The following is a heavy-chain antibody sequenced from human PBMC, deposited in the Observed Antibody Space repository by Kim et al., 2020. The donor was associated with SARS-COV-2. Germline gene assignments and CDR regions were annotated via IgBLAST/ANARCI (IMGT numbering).Heavy chain of an antibody. Sequence: YPGDSDTRYSPSFQGQVTISADKSISTAYLWWSSLKASDTAMYYCARIGDYWGQGTLVTVSS. V-gene: IGHV5-51*01. J-gene: IGHJ4*02. CDR2: YPGDSDT. D-gene: IGHD2-15*01. CDR3: ARIGDY.